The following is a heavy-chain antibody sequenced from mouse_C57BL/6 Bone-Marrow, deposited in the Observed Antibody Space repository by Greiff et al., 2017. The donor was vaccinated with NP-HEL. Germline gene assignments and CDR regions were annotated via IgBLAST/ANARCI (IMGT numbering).Heavy chain of an antibody. CDR3: ARVRVRLGFYFDY. V-gene: IGHV14-2*01. D-gene: IGHD2-14*01. J-gene: IGHJ2*01. CDR1: GFNFKDYY. CDR2: IDPGRGET. Sequence: VQLLQSGAELVKPGASVKLSCTASGFNFKDYYMHWVKQRTVQGLEWIGGIDPGRGETKYAPKFKGKATITADTSSSTAYMQLSSLTSEDTAVYYCARVRVRLGFYFDYWGPGTTLTVSS.